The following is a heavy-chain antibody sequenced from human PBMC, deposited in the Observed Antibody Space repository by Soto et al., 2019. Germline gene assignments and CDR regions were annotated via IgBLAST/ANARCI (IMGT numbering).Heavy chain of an antibody. V-gene: IGHV3-33*01. D-gene: IGHD3-3*01. Sequence: GGSLRLSCAASGFTFSSYGMHWVRQAPGKGLEWVAVIWYDGSNKYYADSVKGRFTISRDNSKKTLYLQMNSLRAEDTAVYYCARDYLNYDFWSGYRPTATYFDYWGQGTLVTVSS. CDR2: IWYDGSNK. CDR1: GFTFSSYG. CDR3: ARDYLNYDFWSGYRPTATYFDY. J-gene: IGHJ4*02.